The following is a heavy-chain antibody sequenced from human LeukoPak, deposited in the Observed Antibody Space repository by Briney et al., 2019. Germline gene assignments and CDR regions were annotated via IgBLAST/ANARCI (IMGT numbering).Heavy chain of an antibody. CDR1: GYTFAGSY. CDR3: ARARSTYSSSRLDY. CDR2: INPNSGST. Sequence: ASVKVSCKASGYTFAGSYMHWVRQAPGQGPEWIGWINPNSGSTNYAQKFQGRVTMTRDTSISTAYMELSRLRSDDTAVYYCARARSTYSSSRLDYWGQGTLVTVSS. D-gene: IGHD6-6*01. J-gene: IGHJ4*02. V-gene: IGHV1-2*02.